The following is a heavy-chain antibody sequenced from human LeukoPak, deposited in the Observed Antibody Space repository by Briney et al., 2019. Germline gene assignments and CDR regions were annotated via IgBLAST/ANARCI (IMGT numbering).Heavy chain of an antibody. CDR1: GFTVSNVW. D-gene: IGHD3-16*01. CDR3: TTGGHYFGS. J-gene: IGHJ4*02. V-gene: IGHV3-15*01. CDR2: IKSKADDGTT. Sequence: GGSLRLSCAASGFTVSNVWMSWVRQAPGKGLEWLGRIKSKADDGTTDYPAPVRGRFTISRDDSQNTLHLQMNSLKTEDTALYYCTTGGHYFGSWGQGTLVTVSS.